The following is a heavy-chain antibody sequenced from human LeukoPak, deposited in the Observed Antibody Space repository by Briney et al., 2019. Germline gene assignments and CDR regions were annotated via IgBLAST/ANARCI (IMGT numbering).Heavy chain of an antibody. CDR2: INHSGST. CDR3: ARGGYYGSGSYYNVY. Sequence: SETLSLTCAVSGGSFSGYYWSWIRQPPGKGPEWIWEINHSGSTNYNPSLKSRVPISVDTSKSQFSRKLSSVTAADTAVYYCARGGYYGSGSYYNVYWGQGTLVTVSS. CDR1: GGSFSGYY. D-gene: IGHD3-10*01. J-gene: IGHJ4*02. V-gene: IGHV4-34*01.